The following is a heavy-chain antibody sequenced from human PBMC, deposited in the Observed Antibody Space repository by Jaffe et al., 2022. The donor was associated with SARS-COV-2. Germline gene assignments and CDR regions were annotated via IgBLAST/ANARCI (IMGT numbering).Heavy chain of an antibody. J-gene: IGHJ4*02. CDR3: ARGQYNYGPFDC. CDR2: ISGSGATV. V-gene: IGHV3-23*01. D-gene: IGHD1-1*01. CDR1: GFTFSTTA. Sequence: EVQVLESGGGLVQPGGSLRLSCAASGFTFSTTAMTWVRQTPGKGLEWVSSISGSGATVDYADSVKGRFTISRDNSKNTLYLYMDSLGAEDTAVYHCARGQYNYGPFDCWGQGTLVTVSS.